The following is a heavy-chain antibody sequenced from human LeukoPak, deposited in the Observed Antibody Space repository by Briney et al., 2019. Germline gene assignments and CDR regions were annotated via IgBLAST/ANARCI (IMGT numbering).Heavy chain of an antibody. CDR2: ISGSGGST. D-gene: IGHD6-19*01. Sequence: GGSLRLSGAASGFTFSSYAMSWVRQAPGKGLEWVSAISGSGGSTYYADSVKGRFTISRDNSKNTLYLQMNSLRAEDTAVYYCAKDTARIAVAGHGDYWGQGTLVTVSS. V-gene: IGHV3-23*01. J-gene: IGHJ4*02. CDR1: GFTFSSYA. CDR3: AKDTARIAVAGHGDY.